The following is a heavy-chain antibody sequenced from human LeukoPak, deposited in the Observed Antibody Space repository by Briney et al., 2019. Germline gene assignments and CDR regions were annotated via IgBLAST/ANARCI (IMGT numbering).Heavy chain of an antibody. D-gene: IGHD5-12*01. Sequence: PGGSLRLSCAASGFSFSDHGMHWVRQAPGKGLEWVVVMSYDGSNKDYADSVKGRFTISRDNAKNSLYLQMNSLRAEDTAVYYCARACGPSSIVATIWDEGDDAFDIWGQGTMVTVSS. CDR2: MSYDGSNK. CDR1: GFSFSDHG. V-gene: IGHV3-30*03. CDR3: ARACGPSSIVATIWDEGDDAFDI. J-gene: IGHJ3*02.